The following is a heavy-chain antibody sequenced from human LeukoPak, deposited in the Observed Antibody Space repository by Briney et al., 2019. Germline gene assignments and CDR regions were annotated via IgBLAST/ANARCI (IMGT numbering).Heavy chain of an antibody. Sequence: ASVKVSCKASGGTFSSYAISWVRQAPGQGLEWMGGIIPIFGTANYAQKFQGRVTITADESTSTAYMELSSLRSEDTAVYYCARDDGRPIVGATTGLYWGQGTLVTVSS. CDR2: IIPIFGTA. D-gene: IGHD1-26*01. CDR3: ARDDGRPIVGATTGLY. J-gene: IGHJ4*02. CDR1: GGTFSSYA. V-gene: IGHV1-69*13.